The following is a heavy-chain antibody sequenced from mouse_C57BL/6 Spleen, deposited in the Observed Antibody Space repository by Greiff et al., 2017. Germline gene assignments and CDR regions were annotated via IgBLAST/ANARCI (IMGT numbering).Heavy chain of an antibody. CDR2: INPNNGGT. D-gene: IGHD1-1*01. CDR1: GYTFTDYN. CDR3: ARAHYYGSSYDWYFWV. J-gene: IGHJ1*03. Sequence: EVQLQQSGPELVKPGASVKIPCKASGYTFTDYNMDWVKQSHGKSLEWIGDINPNNGGTIYNQKFKGKATLTVDKSSSTAYMELRSLTSEDTAVYYCARAHYYGSSYDWYFWVWGTGTTVTVSS. V-gene: IGHV1-18*01.